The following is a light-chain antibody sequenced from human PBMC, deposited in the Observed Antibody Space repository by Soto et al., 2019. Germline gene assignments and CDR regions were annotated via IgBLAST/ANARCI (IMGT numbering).Light chain of an antibody. CDR3: CSYTSSSTHV. CDR2: DVN. Sequence: QSALTQPASVSGSPGQSITISCTGTSSDVGGYNFVSNYRQHPAKVPKLMIFDVNRLPSGVSDRFSGSKSGNTATLTISRLQAEDEGDYYCCSYTSSSTHVFGSGTKMTVL. V-gene: IGLV2-14*03. J-gene: IGLJ1*01. CDR1: SSDVGGYNF.